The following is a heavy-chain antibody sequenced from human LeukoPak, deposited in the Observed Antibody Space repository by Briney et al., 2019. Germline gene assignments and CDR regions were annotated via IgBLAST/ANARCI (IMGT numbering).Heavy chain of an antibody. CDR1: GYTLTELS. Sequence: ASVKVSCKVSGYTLTELSMHWVRQAPGKGLEWMGGFDPEDGETIYAQKFQGRVTMTEDTSTDTAYMELGSLRSEDTAVYYCAREGEMATIPDLFDYWGQGTLVTVSS. CDR3: AREGEMATIPDLFDY. J-gene: IGHJ4*02. D-gene: IGHD5-24*01. V-gene: IGHV1-24*01. CDR2: FDPEDGET.